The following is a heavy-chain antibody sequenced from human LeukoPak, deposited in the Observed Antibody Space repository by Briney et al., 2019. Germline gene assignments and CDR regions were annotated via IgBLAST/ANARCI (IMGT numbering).Heavy chain of an antibody. CDR2: LYSGGST. J-gene: IGHJ1*01. CDR3: ARVRDYYDSRGYYFEYFDH. CDR1: GFAVSRNY. V-gene: IGHV3-53*01. D-gene: IGHD3-22*01. Sequence: GGSLRLSCAASGFAVSRNYMSWVRQAPGKGLEWVSVLYSGGSTNYADSVKGRFTISRDNSKNTLYLQMNSLRAEDTAVYYCARVRDYYDSRGYYFEYFDHWGQGTLVTVSS.